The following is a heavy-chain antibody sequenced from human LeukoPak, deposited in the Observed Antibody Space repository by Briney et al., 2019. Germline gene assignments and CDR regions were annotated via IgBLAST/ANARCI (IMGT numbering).Heavy chain of an antibody. V-gene: IGHV3-48*01. CDR2: ISSSSSTI. CDR1: GFTFSSYS. D-gene: IGHD1-26*01. Sequence: GGSLRLSCAASGFTFSSYSMNWVRQAPGKGLEWVSYISSSSSTIYYADSVKGRFTISRDNAKNSLYLQMNSLRAEDTAVYYCARDHEWELRGIDPWGQGTLVTVSS. CDR3: ARDHEWELRGIDP. J-gene: IGHJ5*02.